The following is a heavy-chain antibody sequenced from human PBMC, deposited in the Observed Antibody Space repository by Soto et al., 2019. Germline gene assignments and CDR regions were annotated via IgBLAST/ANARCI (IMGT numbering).Heavy chain of an antibody. Sequence: SVKVSCKASGGTFSSYAISWVRQAPGQGLEWMGGIIPIFGTANYAQKFQGRVTITADESTSTAYMELSSLRSEDTAVYYCARPRITMVRGVRTPHYYGMDVWGQGTKVTVSS. V-gene: IGHV1-69*13. D-gene: IGHD3-10*01. CDR2: IIPIFGTA. J-gene: IGHJ6*02. CDR3: ARPRITMVRGVRTPHYYGMDV. CDR1: GGTFSSYA.